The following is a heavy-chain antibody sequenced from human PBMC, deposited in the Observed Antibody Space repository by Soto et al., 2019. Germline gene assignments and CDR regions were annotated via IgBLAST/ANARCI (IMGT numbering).Heavy chain of an antibody. Sequence: PSETLSLTCAVSGFSIRSGGYFWGWIRQPPGKGLEWFGSIYYDGSTYYNPSLKSRVTMSVDTSKSQFSLRLSSVTAADTAVYYCARSFDQVLRSFDYLPLSPFDYWGQGTLVTVSS. D-gene: IGHD3-9*01. CDR2: IYYDGST. V-gene: IGHV4-39*01. CDR1: GFSIRSGGYF. CDR3: ARSFDQVLRSFDYLPLSPFDY. J-gene: IGHJ4*02.